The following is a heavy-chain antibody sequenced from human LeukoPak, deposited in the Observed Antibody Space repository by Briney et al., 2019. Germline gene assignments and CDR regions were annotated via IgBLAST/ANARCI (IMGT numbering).Heavy chain of an antibody. Sequence: PGGSLRLSCAASGFTFSSYSMNWVRQAPGKGLEWVSYVSSSSSSTIYYADSVKGRFTISRDDSKNTLYLQMNSLRPEDTAVYYCARDIVRGAPDYLDYWGQGTLVTVSS. CDR1: GFTFSSYS. CDR2: VSSSSSSTI. D-gene: IGHD3-10*01. V-gene: IGHV3-48*01. J-gene: IGHJ4*02. CDR3: ARDIVRGAPDYLDY.